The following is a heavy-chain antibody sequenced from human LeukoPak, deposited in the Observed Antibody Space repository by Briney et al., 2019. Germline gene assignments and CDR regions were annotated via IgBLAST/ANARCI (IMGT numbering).Heavy chain of an antibody. V-gene: IGHV1-69*05. CDR2: IIPIFGKA. J-gene: IGHJ4*02. CDR3: ARGSIQLWLNFDY. D-gene: IGHD5-18*01. CDR1: GGTFSSYA. Sequence: ASVKLSCKASGGTFSSYAIGWVRQAPGQGLEWMGGIIPIFGKANYAQKFQGRVTITTDESTSTAYLELSSLRSEDTAVYYCARGSIQLWLNFDYWGQGTLVTVSS.